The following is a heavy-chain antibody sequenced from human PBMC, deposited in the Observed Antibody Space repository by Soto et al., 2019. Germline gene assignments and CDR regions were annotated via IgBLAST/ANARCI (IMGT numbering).Heavy chain of an antibody. Sequence: QVQLVESGGGVVQPGRSLRLSCAASGFTFSSYGMHWVRQAPGKGLEWVAVISYDGSNKYYADSVKGRFTISRDNSKNTLYLQMNSLRAEDTAVYYCAKTNVVVVAATPALDYWGQGTLVTVSS. V-gene: IGHV3-30*18. CDR3: AKTNVVVVAATPALDY. D-gene: IGHD2-15*01. CDR1: GFTFSSYG. CDR2: ISYDGSNK. J-gene: IGHJ4*02.